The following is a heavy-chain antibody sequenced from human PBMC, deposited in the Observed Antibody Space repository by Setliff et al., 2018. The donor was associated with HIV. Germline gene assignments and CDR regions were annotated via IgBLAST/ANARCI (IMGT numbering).Heavy chain of an antibody. J-gene: IGHJ4*02. V-gene: IGHV4-4*09. Sequence: PSEILSLTCAVYGGSFSSYYWSWIRQPPGKGLEWIGYIYTSGSTNYNPSLKSRVTISVDTSKNQFSLKLSSVTVADTAVYYCARGLSFYDPGGFDYWGQGTPVTVSS. CDR1: GGSFSSYY. D-gene: IGHD3-22*01. CDR3: ARGLSFYDPGGFDY. CDR2: IYTSGST.